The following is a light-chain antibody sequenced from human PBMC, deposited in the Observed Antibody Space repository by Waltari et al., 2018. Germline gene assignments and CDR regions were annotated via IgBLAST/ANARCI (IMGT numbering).Light chain of an antibody. Sequence: QSALAQPASVSGSPGQSITISCPGRSRAIGSFDLFPWYQQHPGSAPRLIIRNVSERPSGVPHRFSGSKSGNTASLTISSLRSEDESLYFCSSFTTGSTGLFGGGTKLTVL. CDR2: NVS. CDR1: SRAIGSFDL. J-gene: IGLJ2*01. CDR3: SSFTTGSTGL. V-gene: IGLV2-14*03.